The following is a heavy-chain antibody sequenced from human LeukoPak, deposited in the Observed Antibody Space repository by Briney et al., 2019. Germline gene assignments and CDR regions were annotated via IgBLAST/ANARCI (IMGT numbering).Heavy chain of an antibody. J-gene: IGHJ3*02. CDR1: GGSISSYY. V-gene: IGHV4-59*01. Sequence: SETLSLTCTVSGGSISSYYWSWIRQPPGKGLEWIGYIYYSGSTNYNPSLKSRVTISVNTSKNQFSLKLSSVTAADTAVYYCARDGYNDAFDIWGQGTMVTVSS. CDR2: IYYSGST. CDR3: ARDGYNDAFDI. D-gene: IGHD5-24*01.